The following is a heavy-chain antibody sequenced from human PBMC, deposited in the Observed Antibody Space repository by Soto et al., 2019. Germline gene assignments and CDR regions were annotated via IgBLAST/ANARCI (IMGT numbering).Heavy chain of an antibody. D-gene: IGHD1-26*01. Sequence: QVQLVQSGAEVKKPGSSVKVSCKASGGTFSSYSINWVRQAPGQGLEWMGEIIPIVGTANYAQKFQGRVTIPAAESTSTAYMELISLRSEDTAVYYCARDGGRHSGGIDYWGQGTLVTVSS. V-gene: IGHV1-69*01. CDR1: GGTFSSYS. J-gene: IGHJ4*02. CDR3: ARDGGRHSGGIDY. CDR2: IIPIVGTA.